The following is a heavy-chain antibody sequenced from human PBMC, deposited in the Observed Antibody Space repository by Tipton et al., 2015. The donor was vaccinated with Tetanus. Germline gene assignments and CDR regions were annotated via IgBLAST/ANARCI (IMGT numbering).Heavy chain of an antibody. CDR2: IDPNSGDT. J-gene: IGHJ6*02. CDR1: GYTFTGYS. D-gene: IGHD2-21*01. V-gene: IGHV1-2*02. CDR3: ARDRGDFIYYGMDV. Sequence: QVQLVQSGAELKKPGASVKVSCTASGYTFTGYSMYWVRQAPGQGLEWVGWIDPNSGDTIYAQNFQGRVTMTRDTSISTVYMVLGRLRSDDTAVYYCARDRGDFIYYGMDVWGPGTTVTVSS.